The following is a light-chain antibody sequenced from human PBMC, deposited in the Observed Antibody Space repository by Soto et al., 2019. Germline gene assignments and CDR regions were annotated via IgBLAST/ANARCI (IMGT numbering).Light chain of an antibody. J-gene: IGLJ1*01. CDR2: DNN. CDR3: GAWDSSLSAYV. Sequence: QSALTQPPSVSAAPGQKVTISCSGSSSNIGNNYVSWYQQLPGTAPKLLIYDNNNRPSGIPDRFSGSRSGTSATLGITGLQTGDEADYYCGAWDSSLSAYVFGTGTKSPS. CDR1: SSNIGNNY. V-gene: IGLV1-51*01.